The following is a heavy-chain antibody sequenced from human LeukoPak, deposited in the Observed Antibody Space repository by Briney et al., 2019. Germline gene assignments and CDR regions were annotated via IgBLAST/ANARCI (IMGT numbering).Heavy chain of an antibody. CDR1: GGSFSGYY. Sequence: SETLSLTCAVYGGSFSGYYWSWIRQPPGKGLEWIGEINHSGSTNYNPSLKSRVTISVDTSKNQFSLKLSSVTAADTAVYYCARGRGGQLAAYWGQGTLVTVSP. CDR2: INHSGST. CDR3: ARGRGGQLAAY. D-gene: IGHD6-6*01. V-gene: IGHV4-34*01. J-gene: IGHJ4*02.